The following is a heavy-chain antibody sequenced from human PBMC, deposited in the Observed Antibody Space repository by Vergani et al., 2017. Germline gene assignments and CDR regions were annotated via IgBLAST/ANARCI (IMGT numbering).Heavy chain of an antibody. CDR2: ISYDGSNK. CDR3: ARVVPAAMYYYYYGMDV. Sequence: QVQLVESGGGVVQPGRSLRLSCAASGFTFSSYAMHWVRQAPGKGLEWVAVISYDGSNKYYADSVKGRFTISRDNSKNTLYLKMNSLRAEDTAVYYCARVVPAAMYYYYYGMDVWGQGTTVTVSS. V-gene: IGHV3-30-3*01. D-gene: IGHD2-2*01. J-gene: IGHJ6*02. CDR1: GFTFSSYA.